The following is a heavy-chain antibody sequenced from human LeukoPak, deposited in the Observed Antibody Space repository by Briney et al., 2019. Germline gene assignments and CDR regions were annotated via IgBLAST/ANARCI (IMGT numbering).Heavy chain of an antibody. CDR1: GGSISSGGYY. V-gene: IGHV4-30-2*02. D-gene: IGHD3-3*01. CDR3: ASGYDFWSGQQFDY. J-gene: IGHJ4*02. CDR2: IYHSGST. Sequence: SQSLSLTCTVSGGSISSGGYYWSWIRQPPGKGLEWIGYIYHSGSTYYNPSLKSRVTISVDTSKNQFSLQLTSVTAADTAVYYCASGYDFWSGQQFDYWGQGSLVTVSS.